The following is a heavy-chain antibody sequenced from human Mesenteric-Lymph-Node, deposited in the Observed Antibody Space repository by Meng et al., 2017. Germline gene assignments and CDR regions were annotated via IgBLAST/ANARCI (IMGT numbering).Heavy chain of an antibody. V-gene: IGHV4-4*02. Sequence: VLLQESGRGLVKASGTLSLTCAVSGGSISSSTCLSWVRQPPGNGFVWIGEIYHSGSTNYNPSLKCRVTISVDKSKNQFSLKLSSVTAADTAVYYCARVVTALWGYYFDYWGQGTLVTVSS. CDR2: IYHSGST. D-gene: IGHD2-21*02. CDR3: ARVVTALWGYYFDY. J-gene: IGHJ4*02. CDR1: GGSISSSTC.